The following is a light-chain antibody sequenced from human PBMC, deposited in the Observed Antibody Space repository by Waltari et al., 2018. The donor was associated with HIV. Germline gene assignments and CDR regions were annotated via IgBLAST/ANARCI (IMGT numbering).Light chain of an antibody. CDR2: EVN. CDR1: SSDISGCNC. V-gene: IGLV2-14*03. Sequence: QSALTQPASVSGSPGQSITISCAGTSSDISGCNCVSWYQQNPGNAPKLRIYEVNKRPSVVSKRFSGSKSGNTASLTSSGLQVEDEADYYCSSYTRRSTLVFGGGTRLTVL. J-gene: IGLJ3*02. CDR3: SSYTRRSTLV.